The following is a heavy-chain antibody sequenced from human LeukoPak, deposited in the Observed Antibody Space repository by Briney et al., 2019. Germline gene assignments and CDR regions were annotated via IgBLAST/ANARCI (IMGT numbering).Heavy chain of an antibody. CDR2: IKQDGSEQ. D-gene: IGHD1-20*01. CDR1: GFTFSNFW. J-gene: IGHJ4*02. V-gene: IGHV3-7*01. CDR3: AKDASEDNWSNGVFDY. Sequence: PGGSLRLSCAAYGFTFSNFWMNWVRQAPGKGLEWVANIKQDGSEQYYVDSVKGRFTISRDNAKNSLYLQMNSLRAEDTAVYYCAKDASEDNWSNGVFDYWGQGTLVTVSS.